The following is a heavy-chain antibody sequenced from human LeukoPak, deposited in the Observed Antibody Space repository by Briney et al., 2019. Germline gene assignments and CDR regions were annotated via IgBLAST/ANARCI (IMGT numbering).Heavy chain of an antibody. Sequence: GGSLRLSCAASGFTFSSYWMHWVRQAPGKGLVWVSRINSDGSSTSYADPVKGRFTISRDNAKNTLYLQMNSLRAEDTAVYYCARSITMIVGSDVWGKGTTVTVSS. V-gene: IGHV3-74*01. CDR3: ARSITMIVGSDV. D-gene: IGHD3-22*01. CDR2: INSDGSST. CDR1: GFTFSSYW. J-gene: IGHJ6*04.